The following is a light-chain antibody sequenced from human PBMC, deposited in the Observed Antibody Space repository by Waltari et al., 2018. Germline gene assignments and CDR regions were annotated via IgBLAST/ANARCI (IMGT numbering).Light chain of an antibody. Sequence: EVVLTQTPATLSLSPGERATLSCRASQSVNNFVGWYQQKSGQDPRLLIYDASNRAAGIPARFSGSGSGTEFTLTITSLEPEDFAIYYCQQRSNLLTFGGGTKVEIK. CDR2: DAS. CDR3: QQRSNLLT. J-gene: IGKJ4*01. CDR1: QSVNNF. V-gene: IGKV3-11*01.